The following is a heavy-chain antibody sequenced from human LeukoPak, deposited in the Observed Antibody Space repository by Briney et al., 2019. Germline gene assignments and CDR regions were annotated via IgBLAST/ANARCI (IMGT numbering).Heavy chain of an antibody. V-gene: IGHV3-23*01. Sequence: GGSLRLPCAASGFTFSSYAMSWVRQAPGKGLEWVSAISGSGGSTYYADSVKGRFTVSRDNSKNTLYLQMNSLRAEDTAVYYCAKGGYCSGGSCYPSFDYWGQGTLVTVSS. CDR2: ISGSGGST. D-gene: IGHD2-15*01. CDR1: GFTFSSYA. J-gene: IGHJ4*02. CDR3: AKGGYCSGGSCYPSFDY.